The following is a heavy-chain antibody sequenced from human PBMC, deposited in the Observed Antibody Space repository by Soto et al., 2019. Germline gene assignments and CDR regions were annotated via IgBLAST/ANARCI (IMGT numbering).Heavy chain of an antibody. CDR1: GFTSTYT. V-gene: IGHV3-48*02. D-gene: IGHD3-3*02. CDR2: ISSSSSTI. Sequence: EVQLVESGGGLVQPGGSLRLSCTASGFTSTYTMNWVRQAPGKGLEWISYISSSSSTIYYADSVKGRFTISRDNAKNPLYLQMNSLRDEDTAVYYCAREFFVISNGDHYYGMDVWGQGTTVTVSS. J-gene: IGHJ6*02. CDR3: AREFFVISNGDHYYGMDV.